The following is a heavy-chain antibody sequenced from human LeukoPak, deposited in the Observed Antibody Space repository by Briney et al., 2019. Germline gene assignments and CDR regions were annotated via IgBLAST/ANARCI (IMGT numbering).Heavy chain of an antibody. CDR3: ARHPQDSSGWYER. Sequence: SETLSLTCTVSGGSFTDYYWGWIRQPPGKGLEWIGSIYYSGSTYYNPSLKSRVIISVDTSKNQFSLKLSSVTAADTAVYYCARHPQDSSGWYERWGQGTLVTVSS. D-gene: IGHD6-19*01. J-gene: IGHJ5*02. CDR2: IYYSGST. CDR1: GGSFTDYY. V-gene: IGHV4-39*01.